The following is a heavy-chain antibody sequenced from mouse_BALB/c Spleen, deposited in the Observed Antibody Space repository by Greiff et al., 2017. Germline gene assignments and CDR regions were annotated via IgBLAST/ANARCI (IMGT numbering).Heavy chain of an antibody. V-gene: IGHV1-31*01. CDR3: AGGSYEDY. CDR1: GYSFTGYY. Sequence: EVQLQQSGPELVKPGASVKISCKASGYSFTGYYMHWVKQSHVKSLEWIGRINPYNGATSYNQNFKDKASLTVDKSSSTAYMELHSLTSEDSAVYYCAGGSYEDYRGQGTTLTVSS. CDR2: INPYNGAT. J-gene: IGHJ2*01. D-gene: IGHD1-1*02.